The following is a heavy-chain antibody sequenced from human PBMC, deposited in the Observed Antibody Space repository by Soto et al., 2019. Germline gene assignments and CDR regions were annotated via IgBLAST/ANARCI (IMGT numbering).Heavy chain of an antibody. D-gene: IGHD6-6*01. CDR3: AKVIVARGGMDV. CDR2: ISGSAITT. Sequence: EVQLLDSGGGLVQPGGSLRLSCAASGFTFSSYAMSWVRQAPGKGLEWVSAISGSAITTYYADSVKGRFTISRDNSKNTVYLQMNSLRAEHTAIYYCAKVIVARGGMDVWGRGTTVTVSS. CDR1: GFTFSSYA. V-gene: IGHV3-23*01. J-gene: IGHJ6*02.